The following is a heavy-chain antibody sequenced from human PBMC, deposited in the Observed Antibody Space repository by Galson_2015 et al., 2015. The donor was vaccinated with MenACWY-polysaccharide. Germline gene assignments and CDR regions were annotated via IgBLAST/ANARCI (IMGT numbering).Heavy chain of an antibody. J-gene: IGHJ5*02. CDR1: GFTFWSYP. CDR3: ARGQKTLGP. V-gene: IGHV3-7*04. CDR2: IKQDGSEN. Sequence: SLRLSCAASGFTFWSYPMSWVRQAPGKGLEGVANIKQDGSENYYVDSVKGRITISRDNAKNSLYLQMNSLRAEDTAVYYCARGQKTLGPWGQGTLVTVSS.